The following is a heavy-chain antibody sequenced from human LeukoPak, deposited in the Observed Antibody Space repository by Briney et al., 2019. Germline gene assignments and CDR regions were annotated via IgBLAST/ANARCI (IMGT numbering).Heavy chain of an antibody. Sequence: SETLSLPCTVSGGSVSGYYWSWIRQPPGKGLEWSGYNYYTGATLYSPSLKGRVTISVDTTDNKFSLRLSSVTPADTAVYYCARHDAVPVIRRGYDFWGQGTLVTVSS. CDR3: ARHDAVPVIRRGYDF. CDR1: GGSVSGYY. D-gene: IGHD2-21*01. J-gene: IGHJ4*02. CDR2: NYYTGAT. V-gene: IGHV4-59*08.